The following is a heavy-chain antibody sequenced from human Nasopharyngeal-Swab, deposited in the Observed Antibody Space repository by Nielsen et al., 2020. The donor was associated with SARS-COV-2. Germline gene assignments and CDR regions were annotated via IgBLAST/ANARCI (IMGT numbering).Heavy chain of an antibody. D-gene: IGHD2-15*01. J-gene: IGHJ6*02. CDR2: ISSSSSYI. V-gene: IGHV3-21*01. CDR3: ARDPQDIVVVVANYYYGMDV. Sequence: WIRQPPGKGLEWVSSISSSSSYIYYADSVKGRFTISRDNAKNSLYLQMNSLRAEDTAVYYCARDPQDIVVVVANYYYGMDVWGQGTTVTVSS.